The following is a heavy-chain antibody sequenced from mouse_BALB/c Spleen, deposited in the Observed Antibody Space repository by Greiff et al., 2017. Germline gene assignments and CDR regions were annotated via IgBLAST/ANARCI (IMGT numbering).Heavy chain of an antibody. Sequence: VQLQQPGAELVKPGASVKLSCKASGYTFTSYWMHWVKQRPGQGLEWIGEINPSNGRTNYNEKFKSKATLTVDKSSSTAYMQLSSLTSEDSAVYYCARKYYGSSHYAMDYWGQGTSVTVSS. V-gene: IGHV1S81*02. D-gene: IGHD1-1*01. J-gene: IGHJ4*01. CDR1: GYTFTSYW. CDR2: INPSNGRT. CDR3: ARKYYGSSHYAMDY.